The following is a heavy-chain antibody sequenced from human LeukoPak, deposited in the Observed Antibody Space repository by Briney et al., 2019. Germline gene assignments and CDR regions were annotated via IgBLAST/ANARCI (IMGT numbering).Heavy chain of an antibody. V-gene: IGHV1-18*01. CDR3: ARGGTRVTPGLLWFDP. CDR1: GYTFTSYG. Sequence: ASVKVSCKASGYTFTSYGISWVRQAPGQGLEWMGWISAYNGNTNYAQKLQGRVTMTTDTSTSTAYMELRSLRSDDTAVYYCARGGTRVTPGLLWFDPWGQGTLVTVSS. CDR2: ISAYNGNT. J-gene: IGHJ5*02. D-gene: IGHD4-17*01.